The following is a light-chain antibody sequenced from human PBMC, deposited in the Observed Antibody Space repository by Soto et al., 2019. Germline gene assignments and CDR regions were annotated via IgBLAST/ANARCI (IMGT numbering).Light chain of an antibody. V-gene: IGLV2-14*01. CDR1: SSDLGGYNY. CDR3: SSYASTTRV. CDR2: DVS. J-gene: IGLJ3*02. Sequence: QSALTQPASVSGSPGQSITISCTGTSSDLGGYNYVSWYQQHPGKAPKLMIYDVSNRPSGVSNRFSGSKSGNTASLTISGLQAEDEADYYCSSYASTTRVFGGGTQLTVL.